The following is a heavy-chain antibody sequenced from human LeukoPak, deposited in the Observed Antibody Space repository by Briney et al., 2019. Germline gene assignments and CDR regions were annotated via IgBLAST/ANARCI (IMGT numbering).Heavy chain of an antibody. V-gene: IGHV6-1*01. J-gene: IGHJ4*02. CDR3: AREFDDFWSGYYKLAYFDY. Sequence: SQTLSLTCAISGDIVSSNSAAWNWIRQSPSRGLEWLGRTYYRSKWYNDYAVSVKSRITINPDTSKNQFSLQLNSVTPEDTAVYYCAREFDDFWSGYYKLAYFDYWGQGTLVTVSS. D-gene: IGHD3-3*01. CDR1: GDIVSSNSAA. CDR2: TYYRSKWYN.